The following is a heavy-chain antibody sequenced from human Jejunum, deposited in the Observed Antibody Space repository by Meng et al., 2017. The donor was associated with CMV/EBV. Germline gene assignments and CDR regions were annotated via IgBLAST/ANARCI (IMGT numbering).Heavy chain of an antibody. J-gene: IGHJ6*02. CDR3: AKHRGAYEYYSMDV. CDR2: LYGGGTTT. CDR1: GFTFSTYA. V-gene: IGHV3-23*03. Sequence: GFTFSTYAMSWVRLAPGKGLEWVSVLYGGGTTTYSTDSVKGRFTISRDNSKNTLYLQMNSLRAEDTAVYYCAKHRGAYEYYSMDVWGQGTTVTVS.